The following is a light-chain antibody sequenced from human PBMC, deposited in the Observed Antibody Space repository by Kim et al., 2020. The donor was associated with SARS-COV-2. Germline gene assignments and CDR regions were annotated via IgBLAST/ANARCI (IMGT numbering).Light chain of an antibody. CDR1: SGSIDDNY. J-gene: IGLJ2*01. CDR2: EDD. CDR3: QSYNRSNVV. V-gene: IGLV6-57*04. Sequence: NFMLTQPHSVSESPRKTITISCTRSSGSIDDNYVQWYQQRPGGVPIIVIYEDDQRPSGVSDRFSGSIDNSSNSASLTISGLKTEDEADYYCQSYNRSNVVFGGGTQLTVL.